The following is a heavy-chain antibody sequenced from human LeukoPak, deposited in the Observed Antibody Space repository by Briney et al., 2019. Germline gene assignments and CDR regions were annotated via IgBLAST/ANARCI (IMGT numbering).Heavy chain of an antibody. V-gene: IGHV3-11*06. CDR2: ISSSGSYT. CDR1: GFTFSDYY. J-gene: IGHJ1*01. Sequence: GGSLRLSCAASGFTFSDYYMSRIRQAPGKGLEWVSFISSSGSYTIYADSVKGRFTISRDNAENSLYLQMSSLRAEDTAVYYCARLKYGSPQHWGQGTLVTVSS. D-gene: IGHD1-26*01. CDR3: ARLKYGSPQH.